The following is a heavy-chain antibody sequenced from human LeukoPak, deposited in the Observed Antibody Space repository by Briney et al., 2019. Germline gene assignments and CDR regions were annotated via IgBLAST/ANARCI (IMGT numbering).Heavy chain of an antibody. J-gene: IGHJ4*02. CDR1: GSTFTSYY. CDR3: ARGTYYYDSSGYQYFDY. D-gene: IGHD3-22*01. CDR2: INPSGGST. Sequence: ASVKVSCNASGSTFTSYYMHWVRQAPGQGLEWMGIINPSGGSTSYAQKFQGRVTMTTDMSTSTVYMELSSLRSEDTAVYYCARGTYYYDSSGYQYFDYWGQGTLVTVSS. V-gene: IGHV1-46*01.